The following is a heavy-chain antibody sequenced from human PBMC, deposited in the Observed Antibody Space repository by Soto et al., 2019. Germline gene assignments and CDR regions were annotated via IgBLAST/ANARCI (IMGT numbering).Heavy chain of an antibody. CDR1: GFSFTHYT. V-gene: IGHV3-7*01. J-gene: IGHJ2*01. Sequence: GGSLILSCAASGFSFTHYTINWVRQAPGKGLEWVATIKEDGSLQFYLDSVKGRFTISRDNAKKSVYLQMNSLSSEDAAVYYGTRSRLYW. CDR2: IKEDGSLQ. CDR3: TRSRLYW.